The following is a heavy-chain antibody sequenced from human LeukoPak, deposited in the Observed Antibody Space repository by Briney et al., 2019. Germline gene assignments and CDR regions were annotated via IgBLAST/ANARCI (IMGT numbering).Heavy chain of an antibody. CDR1: GFTFSSYS. Sequence: GGSLRLSCVVSGFTFSSYSMNWVRQAPGKGLEWVSSISSSSPYIYYADSVKGRFTISRDNAKNSLYLQINSLRAEDTAVYYCASERPSSSWYDYWGQGTLVTVSS. D-gene: IGHD6-13*01. J-gene: IGHJ4*02. CDR2: ISSSSPYI. V-gene: IGHV3-21*01. CDR3: ASERPSSSWYDY.